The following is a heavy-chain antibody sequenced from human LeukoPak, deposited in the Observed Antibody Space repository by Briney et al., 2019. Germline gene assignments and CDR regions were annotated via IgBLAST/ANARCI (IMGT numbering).Heavy chain of an antibody. D-gene: IGHD3-10*01. Sequence: GRSLRLSCAASGFALSTYWMTWVRQAPGKGLERVANIRQDESEKYYVDSVKGRFTISRDNAKNSLYLHMTYLRAEDTAVYYCATRGVQNHFDHWGQGTLVTVSS. J-gene: IGHJ4*02. V-gene: IGHV3-7*01. CDR2: IRQDESEK. CDR1: GFALSTYW. CDR3: ATRGVQNHFDH.